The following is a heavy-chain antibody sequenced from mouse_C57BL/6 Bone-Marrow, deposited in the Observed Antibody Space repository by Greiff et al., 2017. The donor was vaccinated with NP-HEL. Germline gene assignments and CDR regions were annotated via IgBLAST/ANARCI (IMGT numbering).Heavy chain of an antibody. V-gene: IGHV1-19*01. CDR1: GYTFTDYY. D-gene: IGHD1-1*01. CDR3: ARWGSSYVARDY. Sequence: VQLQQSGPVLVKPGASVKMSCKASGYTFTDYYMNWVKQSHGKSLEWIGVINPYNGGTSYNQKFKGKATLTVDKSSSTAYMELNSLTSEDSAVYYCARWGSSYVARDYWGQGTTLTVSS. CDR2: INPYNGGT. J-gene: IGHJ2*01.